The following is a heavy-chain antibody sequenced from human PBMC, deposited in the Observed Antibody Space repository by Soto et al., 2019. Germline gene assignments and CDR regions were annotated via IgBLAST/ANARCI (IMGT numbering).Heavy chain of an antibody. D-gene: IGHD5-18*01. CDR3: ARDQPGYSYGYGLGY. CDR2: ISSSSSYI. Sequence: EVQLVESGGGLVKPGGSLRLSCAASGFTFSSYSMNWVRQAPGKGLEWVSSISSSSSYIYYADSVKGRFTIPRDNAKNSLYLQLNSLRAGDTAVYYCARDQPGYSYGYGLGYWGQGTLVTVSS. V-gene: IGHV3-21*01. J-gene: IGHJ4*02. CDR1: GFTFSSYS.